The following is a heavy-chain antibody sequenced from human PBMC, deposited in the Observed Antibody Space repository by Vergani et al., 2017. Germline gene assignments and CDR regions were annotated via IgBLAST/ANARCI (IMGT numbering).Heavy chain of an antibody. CDR3: ARDLSPGYSYGHIYYYYYYYMDV. CDR1: GFTFSDYY. CDR2: ISSSGSTI. J-gene: IGHJ6*03. V-gene: IGHV3-11*01. Sequence: QVQLVESGGGLVKPGGSLRLSCAASGFTFSDYYMSWIRQAPGKGLEWVSYISSSGSTIYYADSVKGRFTISRDNAKNSLYLQMNSLRAEDTAVYYCARDLSPGYSYGHIYYYYYYYMDVWGKGTTVTVSS. D-gene: IGHD5-18*01.